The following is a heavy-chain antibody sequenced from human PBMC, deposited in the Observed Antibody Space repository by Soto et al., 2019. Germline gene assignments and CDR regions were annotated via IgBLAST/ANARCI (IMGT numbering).Heavy chain of an antibody. D-gene: IGHD3-22*01. CDR1: GFSFSIFA. J-gene: IGHJ4*02. CDR3: VRTTYFSDSSGYTRCFDY. V-gene: IGHV3-23*01. CDR2: ISSGGGTT. Sequence: EVHLLESGGGFLQPGGSLRLSCAASGFSFSIFAMNWVRQAPGKGLEWVSTISSGGGTTLYADSVKGRFTISRDNSKNTVSLQMNSLRAEDTAVYYCVRTTYFSDSSGYTRCFDYWGQGTLVTVSS.